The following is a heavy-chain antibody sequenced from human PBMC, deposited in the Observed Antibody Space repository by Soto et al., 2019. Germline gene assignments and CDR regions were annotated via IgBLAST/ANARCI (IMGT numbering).Heavy chain of an antibody. CDR1: GFTFSSYA. V-gene: IGHV3-23*01. CDR2: ISGSGGST. CDR3: AKDNHYGDYAGGWFDP. J-gene: IGHJ5*02. D-gene: IGHD4-17*01. Sequence: EVQLLESGGGLVQPGGSLRLSCAASGFTFSSYAMGWVPQVPGKGLEWVSAISGSGGSTYYADSVKGRFTISRDNSKNTLYLQMNSLRAEDTAVYYCAKDNHYGDYAGGWFDPWGQGTLVTVSS.